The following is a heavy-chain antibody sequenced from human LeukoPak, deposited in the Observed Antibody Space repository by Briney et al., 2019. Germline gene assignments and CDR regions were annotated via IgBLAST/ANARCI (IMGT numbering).Heavy chain of an antibody. CDR3: ARVDYGDYVSRDYYYYMDV. V-gene: IGHV4-39*01. CDR2: IYYSGST. J-gene: IGHJ6*03. CDR1: GGSISSSSYY. Sequence: NPSETLSLTCTVSGGSISSSSYYWGWIRQPPGKGLEWIGSIYYSGSTYYNPSLKSRVTISVDTSKNQFSLKLSSVTAADTAVYYCARVDYGDYVSRDYYYYMDVWGKGTTVTISS. D-gene: IGHD4-17*01.